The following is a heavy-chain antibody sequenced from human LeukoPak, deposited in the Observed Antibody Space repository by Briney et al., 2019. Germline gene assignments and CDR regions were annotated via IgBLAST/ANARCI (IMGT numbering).Heavy chain of an antibody. CDR1: GGSFSGYY. D-gene: IGHD5-24*01. Sequence: PSETLSLTCAVYGGSFSGYYWSWIRQPAGKGLEWIGEINHSGSTNYNPSLKSRVTISVDTSKNQFSLKLSSVTAADTAVYYCARMAPYYYYYYMDVWGKGTTVTVSS. CDR3: ARMAPYYYYYYMDV. V-gene: IGHV4-34*01. J-gene: IGHJ6*03. CDR2: INHSGST.